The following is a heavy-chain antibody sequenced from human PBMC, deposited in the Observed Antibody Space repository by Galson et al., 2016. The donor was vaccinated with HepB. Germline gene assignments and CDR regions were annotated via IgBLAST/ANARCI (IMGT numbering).Heavy chain of an antibody. V-gene: IGHV3-11*01. J-gene: IGHJ5*02. CDR2: TLDSSRNT. D-gene: IGHD1-26*01. CDR3: ARDIGRNWFDP. CDR1: GFTFSDYY. Sequence: SLRLSCAASGFTFSDYYMSWIRQAPGKGLEWVSYTLDSSRNTFYADSVKGRFTISRDNANNSLYLQMNSLRAEDTAVYFCARDIGRNWFDPWGQGTLVTVSS.